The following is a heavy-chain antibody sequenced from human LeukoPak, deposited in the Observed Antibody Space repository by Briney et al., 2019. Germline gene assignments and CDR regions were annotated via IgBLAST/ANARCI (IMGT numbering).Heavy chain of an antibody. D-gene: IGHD3-16*01. J-gene: IGHJ6*02. CDR1: GFTFSSYG. CDR3: ARDYAAWGMDV. CDR2: IWYDGSNK. V-gene: IGHV3-33*01. Sequence: PGGSLRLSCAASGFTFSSYGMHWVRQAPGKGLEWVAVIWYDGSNKYYADSVKGRFTISRDNSKNTLYLHMNSLRAEDTAVYYCARDYAAWGMDVWGQGTTVTVSS.